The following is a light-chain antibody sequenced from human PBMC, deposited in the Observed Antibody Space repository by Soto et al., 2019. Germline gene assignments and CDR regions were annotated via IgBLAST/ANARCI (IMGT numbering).Light chain of an antibody. CDR2: GAS. Sequence: IVMTQSPATLSVSPGERATLSCRASQTIDNKLAWYQQRPGQAPRLLIYGASIRATGIPARFSGSGSGTEFTLTISGLQSEDFGVYYCQQYKDWRTFGQGTNVGIK. CDR1: QTIDNK. CDR3: QQYKDWRT. V-gene: IGKV3-15*01. J-gene: IGKJ1*01.